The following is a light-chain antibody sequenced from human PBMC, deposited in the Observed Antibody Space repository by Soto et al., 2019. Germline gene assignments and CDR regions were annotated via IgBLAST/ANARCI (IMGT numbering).Light chain of an antibody. V-gene: IGLV2-14*01. CDR1: SSDVGDYNY. Sequence: QSVLTQPASVSGSPGQSITISCTGTSSDVGDYNYVSWYQQHSGKAPKLMIYEVNNRPSGVSDRFSGSKSGNTAYLTISGLQAEDEADYYCSSYTRMFGGGTKVTVL. CDR2: EVN. J-gene: IGLJ3*02. CDR3: SSYTRM.